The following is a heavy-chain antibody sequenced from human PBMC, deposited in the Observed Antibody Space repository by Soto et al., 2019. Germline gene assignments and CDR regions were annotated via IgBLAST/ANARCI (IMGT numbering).Heavy chain of an antibody. V-gene: IGHV4-39*01. CDR1: GGSISSSSYY. CDR2: IYYSGST. D-gene: IGHD3-16*01. CDR3: ARHEYYDYVWGSYGLADYYFDY. J-gene: IGHJ4*02. Sequence: SETLSLTCTVSGGSISSSSYYWGWIRQPPGKGLEWIGSIYYSGSTYYNPSLKSRVTISVDTSKNQFSLKLSSVTAADTAVYYCARHEYYDYVWGSYGLADYYFDYWGQGTLVTVSS.